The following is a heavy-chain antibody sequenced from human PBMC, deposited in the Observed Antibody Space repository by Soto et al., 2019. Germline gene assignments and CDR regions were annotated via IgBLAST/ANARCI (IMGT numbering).Heavy chain of an antibody. D-gene: IGHD5-12*01. V-gene: IGHV3-23*01. CDR3: AKDFIIVATINDAFDI. J-gene: IGHJ3*02. CDR1: GFTFSSYA. CDR2: ISGSGSST. Sequence: EVQLLESGGGLEQPGGSLRLSCAASGFTFSSYAMSWVRQAPGKGLEWVSAISGSGSSTYYADSVKGRFTISRDNSKNTLYLQMNSLRAQDTAVYYCAKDFIIVATINDAFDIWGQGTMVTVSS.